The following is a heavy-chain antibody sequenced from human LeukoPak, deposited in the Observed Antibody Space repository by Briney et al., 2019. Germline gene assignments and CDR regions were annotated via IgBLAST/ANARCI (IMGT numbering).Heavy chain of an antibody. CDR3: AKAPASGGRNNWFDP. CDR2: ISWNSGSI. J-gene: IGHJ5*02. Sequence: GRSLRLSCAAAGFTFDDYAMEWVRQAPGKGLEWVSGISWNSGSIGYADSVRGRFTISRDNAKNSLYLQMNSLRAEDTAVYYCAKAPASGGRNNWFDPWGQGTLVTVSS. V-gene: IGHV3-9*01. CDR1: GFTFDDYA. D-gene: IGHD2-15*01.